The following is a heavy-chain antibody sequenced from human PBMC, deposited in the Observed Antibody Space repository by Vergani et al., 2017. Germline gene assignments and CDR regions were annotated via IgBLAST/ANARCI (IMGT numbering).Heavy chain of an antibody. V-gene: IGHV4-59*10. Sequence: QVQLQQWGAGLLKPSETLSLTCAVSGGSFSGYYWSWIRQPAGKGLEWIGRIYTSGSTNYNPSLKSRVTISVDTSKNQFSLKLSSVTAADTAVYYCARGYSSGWGGFDPWGQGTLVTISA. CDR2: IYTSGST. CDR1: GGSFSGYY. CDR3: ARGYSSGWGGFDP. J-gene: IGHJ5*02. D-gene: IGHD6-19*01.